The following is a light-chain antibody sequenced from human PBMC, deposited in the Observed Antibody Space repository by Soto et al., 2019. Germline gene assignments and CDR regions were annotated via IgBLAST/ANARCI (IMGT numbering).Light chain of an antibody. V-gene: IGKV3-15*01. J-gene: IGKJ5*01. CDR3: QQYNNWPFS. CDR2: GAS. Sequence: EIVMTPSPATLSESPGKRVILSCWASQSVSSNLAWYQQKPGQAPRLLIYGASVRATGVPARFSATGSETDFTLTISGLQSEDSAVYFCQQYNNWPFSFGQGTRLEIK. CDR1: QSVSSN.